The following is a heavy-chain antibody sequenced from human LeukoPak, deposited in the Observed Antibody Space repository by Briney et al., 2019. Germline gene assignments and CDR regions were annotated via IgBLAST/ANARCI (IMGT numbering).Heavy chain of an antibody. CDR3: ARDRRTTWAYYYYYYMDV. CDR1: GYTFSSYG. D-gene: IGHD1-14*01. CDR2: IGAFNGNT. V-gene: IGHV1-18*01. J-gene: IGHJ6*03. Sequence: ASVKVSCKASGYTFSSYGIIWVRQAPGQGLECMGWIGAFNGNTNYAQKLQGRVTMTTDTSTSTAYMELRSLRSDDTAVYYCARDRRTTWAYYYYYYMDVWGKGTTVTVSS.